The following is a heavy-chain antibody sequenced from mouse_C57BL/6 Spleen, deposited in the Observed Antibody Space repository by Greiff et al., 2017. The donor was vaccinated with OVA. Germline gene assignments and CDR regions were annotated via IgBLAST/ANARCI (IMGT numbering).Heavy chain of an antibody. J-gene: IGHJ2*01. D-gene: IGHD1-1*01. V-gene: IGHV1-75*01. Sequence: QVQLKQSGPELVKPGASVKISCKASGYTFTDYYINWVKQRPGQGLEWIGWIFPGSGSTYYNEKFKGKATLTVDKSSSTAYMLLSSLTSEDSAVYFCARSGITTVVAKGPFDYWGQGTTLTVSS. CDR3: ARSGITTVVAKGPFDY. CDR2: IFPGSGST. CDR1: GYTFTDYY.